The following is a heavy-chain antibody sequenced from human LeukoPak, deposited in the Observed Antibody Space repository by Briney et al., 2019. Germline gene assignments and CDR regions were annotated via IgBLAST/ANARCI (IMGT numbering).Heavy chain of an antibody. CDR2: IYSGDKT. J-gene: IGHJ6*02. CDR3: AKDLPDHATYDIRMDV. D-gene: IGHD3-9*01. CDR1: GFTVSSNY. Sequence: GGSLRLSCAASGFTVSSNYMSWVRQAPGKGLGWVSVIYSGDKTYYADSVKCRFIISRDNSKSTLYLQMNSLRAEDTAVYYCAKDLPDHATYDIRMDVWGQGTTVTVSS. V-gene: IGHV3-66*01.